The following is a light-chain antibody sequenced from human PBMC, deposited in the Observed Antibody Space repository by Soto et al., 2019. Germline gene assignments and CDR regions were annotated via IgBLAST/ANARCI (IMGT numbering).Light chain of an antibody. CDR1: SSDVGGYNY. V-gene: IGLV2-14*01. J-gene: IGLJ1*01. Sequence: QSVLTQPASVSGSPGQSITISCTGTSSDVGGYNYVSWYQQHPGKAPKLMIYDVSNRPSGVSNRFSGSKSGNTASLTISGLQAEDEADYYSSSYTSSSTRGVFGTGTKSPS. CDR2: DVS. CDR3: SSYTSSSTRGV.